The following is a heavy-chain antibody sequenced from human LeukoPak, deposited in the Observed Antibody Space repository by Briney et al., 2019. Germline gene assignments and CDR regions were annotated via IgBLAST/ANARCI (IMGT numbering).Heavy chain of an antibody. V-gene: IGHV3-30*02. CDR3: AKDLERFGELLQFDY. Sequence: GGSLRLSCAASGFTFSSYGMHWVRQAPGKELEWVAFIRYDGSNKYYADSVKGRFTISRDNSKNTLYLQMNSLRAEDTAVYYCAKDLERFGELLQFDYWGQGTLVTVSS. CDR2: IRYDGSNK. D-gene: IGHD3-10*01. J-gene: IGHJ4*02. CDR1: GFTFSSYG.